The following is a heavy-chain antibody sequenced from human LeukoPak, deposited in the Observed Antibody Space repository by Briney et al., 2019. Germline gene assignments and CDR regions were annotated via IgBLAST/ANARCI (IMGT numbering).Heavy chain of an antibody. CDR2: INPSGGST. Sequence: ASVKVSCKASGYTFTGYYMHWVRQAPGQGLEWMGIINPSGGSTSYAQKFQGRVTMTRDTSTSTVYMELSSLRSEDTAVYYCARDVIVGHAFDIWGQGTMVTVSS. CDR1: GYTFTGYY. J-gene: IGHJ3*02. D-gene: IGHD2/OR15-2a*01. CDR3: ARDVIVGHAFDI. V-gene: IGHV1-46*01.